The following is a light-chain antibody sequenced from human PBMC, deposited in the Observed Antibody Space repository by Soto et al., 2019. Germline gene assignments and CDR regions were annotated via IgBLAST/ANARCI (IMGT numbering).Light chain of an antibody. CDR2: DAS. CDR3: QQYNTNSPWT. J-gene: IGKJ1*01. V-gene: IGKV1-5*01. Sequence: DIQMTQSPSTLSASVGDRLTITCRASQSISTWLSWYQQRAGKAPKLLISDASNLESGVPSRFSGSGSGTEFTLTISSLQPDDFATYYCQQYNTNSPWTFGQGTKVDIK. CDR1: QSISTW.